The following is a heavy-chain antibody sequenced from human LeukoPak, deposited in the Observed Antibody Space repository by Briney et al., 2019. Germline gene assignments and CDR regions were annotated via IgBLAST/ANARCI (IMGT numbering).Heavy chain of an antibody. CDR1: GGPISSGGYY. CDR2: IYYSGST. Sequence: SETLSLTCTVSGGPISSGGYYWSWIRQHPGKGLEWIGYIYYSGSTYYNPSLKSRVTISVDTSKNQFSLKLSSVTAADTAVYYCATVGAVADPYFDYWGQGTLVTVSS. D-gene: IGHD6-19*01. V-gene: IGHV4-31*03. CDR3: ATVGAVADPYFDY. J-gene: IGHJ4*02.